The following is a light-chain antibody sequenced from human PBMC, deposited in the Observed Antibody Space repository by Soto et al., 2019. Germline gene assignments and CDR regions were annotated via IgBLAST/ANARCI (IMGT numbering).Light chain of an antibody. J-gene: IGKJ1*01. Sequence: EIVLTQSPGTLSLSPGERATLSCRASQRVSSNYLAWYQQKPGQAHRLLISGASNRATGIPARFSGSGSGTEFTLTIRSLQPDDFATYYCKHYNSYSEAFGQGTKVDIK. V-gene: IGKV3-20*01. CDR2: GAS. CDR1: QRVSSNY. CDR3: KHYNSYSEA.